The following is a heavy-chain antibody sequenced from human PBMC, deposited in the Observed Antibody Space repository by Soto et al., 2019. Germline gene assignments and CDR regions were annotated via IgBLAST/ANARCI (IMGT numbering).Heavy chain of an antibody. CDR2: IRSKAYGGTT. J-gene: IGHJ6*03. CDR3: TRERYSNYDYYYMDV. Sequence: GGSLRLSCTASGFTFGDYAMSWFRQAPGKGLEWVGFIRSKAYGGTTEYAASVKGRFTISRDDSKSIAYLQMNSLKTEDTAVYYCTRERYSNYDYYYMDVWGKGTTVTVSS. V-gene: IGHV3-49*03. CDR1: GFTFGDYA. D-gene: IGHD4-4*01.